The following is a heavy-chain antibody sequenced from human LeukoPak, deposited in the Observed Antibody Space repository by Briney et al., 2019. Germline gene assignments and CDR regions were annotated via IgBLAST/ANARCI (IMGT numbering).Heavy chain of an antibody. J-gene: IGHJ4*02. D-gene: IGHD1-1*01. CDR3: TRDYGGTEGVFDY. Sequence: GGSLRLSCAASGFTFSTYSMKWVRQAPGKGLEWVSSISGSSTYINYGDSVKGRFTVSRDNAKNSVYLQMSSLRVEDTAVYYCTRDYGGTEGVFDYWGQGSLVTVSS. CDR2: ISGSSTYI. V-gene: IGHV3-21*01. CDR1: GFTFSTYS.